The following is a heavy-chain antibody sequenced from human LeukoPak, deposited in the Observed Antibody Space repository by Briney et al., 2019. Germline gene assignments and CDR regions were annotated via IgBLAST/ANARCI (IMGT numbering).Heavy chain of an antibody. CDR3: ARGDKAMVTLKMFHFDC. J-gene: IGHJ4*02. D-gene: IGHD5-18*01. V-gene: IGHV3-21*01. CDR1: GFTFSPNC. Sequence: GGSLSLSCAASGFTFSPNCTKWARQAPGKGLEWVSSISIGATYIYYADPVNGLFTISRDNAENSMFLQMNSLRAEDTAVYYCARGDKAMVTLKMFHFDCWGQGTLVTVSS. CDR2: ISIGATYI.